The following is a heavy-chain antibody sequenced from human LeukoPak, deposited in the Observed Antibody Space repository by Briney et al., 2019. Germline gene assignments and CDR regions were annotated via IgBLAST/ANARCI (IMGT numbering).Heavy chain of an antibody. V-gene: IGHV5-51*01. CDR1: GYSFNTYW. D-gene: IGHD2-2*01. CDR3: ARRQGCSSTSCPPDY. Sequence: ESLKISCRGSGYSFNTYWIGWVRQMPGKGLEWMGIIYPGDSDTRYTPSFQGQVTLSAGKSINTAYLQWSSLKASDTAMYYCARRQGCSSTSCPPDYWGQGTLVTVSP. J-gene: IGHJ4*02. CDR2: IYPGDSDT.